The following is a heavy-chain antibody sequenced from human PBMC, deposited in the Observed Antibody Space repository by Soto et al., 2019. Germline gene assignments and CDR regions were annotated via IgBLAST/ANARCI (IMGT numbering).Heavy chain of an antibody. Sequence: GSLRLSCAASGFTFSSYGMHWVRQAPGKGLEWVAVISYDGSNKYYADSVKGRFTISRDNSKNTLYLQMNSLRAEDTAVYYCAKDSAIFGVGGAFDIWGQGTMVTVSS. CDR2: ISYDGSNK. CDR3: AKDSAIFGVGGAFDI. V-gene: IGHV3-30*18. CDR1: GFTFSSYG. J-gene: IGHJ3*02. D-gene: IGHD3-3*01.